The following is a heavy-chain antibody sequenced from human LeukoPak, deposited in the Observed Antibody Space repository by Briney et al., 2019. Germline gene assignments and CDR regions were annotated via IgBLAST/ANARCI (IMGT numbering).Heavy chain of an antibody. CDR3: ARDWGPGWYSSSWYLFDY. CDR2: TYYRSKWYN. Sequence: SQTLSLTCAISGDSVSSNSAAWNWIRQSPSRSLEWLGRTYYRSKWYNDYAVSVKSRITINPDTSKNQFSLQLNSVTPKDTAVYYCARDWGPGWYSSSWYLFDYWGQGTLVTVSS. V-gene: IGHV6-1*01. CDR1: GDSVSSNSAA. D-gene: IGHD6-13*01. J-gene: IGHJ4*02.